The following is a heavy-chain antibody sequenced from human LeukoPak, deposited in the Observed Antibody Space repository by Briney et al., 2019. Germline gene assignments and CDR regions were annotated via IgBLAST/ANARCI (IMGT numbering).Heavy chain of an antibody. V-gene: IGHV3-23*01. D-gene: IGHD1-20*01. CDR3: AKDLRDKAGITGTVRTFDY. J-gene: IGHJ4*02. CDR2: ICGSGVST. Sequence: PGGSLRLSCVASGFSFSTYAMSWVRQAPGKGLEWVSAICGSGVSTYYADSVKGRFTISRDNSKNTLYLQMNSLRDEDTAVYYCAKDLRDKAGITGTVRTFDYWGQGTLVTVSS. CDR1: GFSFSTYA.